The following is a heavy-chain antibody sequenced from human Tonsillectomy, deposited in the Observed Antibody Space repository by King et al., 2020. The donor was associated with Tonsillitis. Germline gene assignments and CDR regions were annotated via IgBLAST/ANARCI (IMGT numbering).Heavy chain of an antibody. Sequence: QLVQSGAEVKNPGASVKVSCKASGYTFTDYYIQWVRQAPGQGLEWMGWINPLSGGTNSAQKFQGRVTMTSDMSLRTAYMEVSSLRSDDTAVYYCARGDFSYSTSSLDNWGQGTLVTVSS. D-gene: IGHD6-6*01. CDR2: INPLSGGT. CDR1: GYTFTDYY. CDR3: ARGDFSYSTSSLDN. V-gene: IGHV1-2*02. J-gene: IGHJ4*02.